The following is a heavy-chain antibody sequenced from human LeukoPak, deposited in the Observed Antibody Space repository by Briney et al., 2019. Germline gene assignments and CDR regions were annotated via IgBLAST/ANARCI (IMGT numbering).Heavy chain of an antibody. Sequence: ASVKVSCKASGGTFSSYAISWVRQAPGQGLEWMGGIIPIFGTANYAQKFQGRVTITTDESTSTAYMELSSLRSEDTAVYYCARDGYGSGSYYGVGWFDPWGQGTLVTVSS. J-gene: IGHJ5*02. CDR1: GGTFSSYA. CDR2: IIPIFGTA. D-gene: IGHD1-26*01. V-gene: IGHV1-69*05. CDR3: ARDGYGSGSYYGVGWFDP.